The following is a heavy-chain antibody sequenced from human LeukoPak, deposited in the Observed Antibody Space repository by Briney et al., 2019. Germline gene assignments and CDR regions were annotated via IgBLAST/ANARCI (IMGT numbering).Heavy chain of an antibody. D-gene: IGHD3-22*01. V-gene: IGHV3-30*02. J-gene: IGHJ4*02. CDR1: GFSFSSYG. CDR3: ASNSADSSGGNFDY. Sequence: GGSLRLSCAGSGFSFSSYGMHWVRQAPGKGLEWMAFMRSDGSNKYYADSVKGRFTISRDNSKNTLYLQMNSLRAEDTAVYYCASNSADSSGGNFDYWGQGTLVTVSS. CDR2: MRSDGSNK.